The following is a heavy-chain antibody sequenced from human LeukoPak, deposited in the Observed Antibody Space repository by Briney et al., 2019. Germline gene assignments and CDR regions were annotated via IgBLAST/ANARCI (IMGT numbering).Heavy chain of an antibody. CDR1: GFTFSSYA. V-gene: IGHV3-23*01. CDR3: ARELVPCGYSYGYLGY. J-gene: IGHJ4*02. Sequence: GGSLRLSCAASGFTFSSYAMSWVRQAPGKGLEWVSAIRGSGDRTHYADSVKGRFTISRDNSKNTLYLQMNSLGAEDTAVYYCARELVPCGYSYGYLGYWGQGTLVTVSS. D-gene: IGHD5-18*01. CDR2: IRGSGDRT.